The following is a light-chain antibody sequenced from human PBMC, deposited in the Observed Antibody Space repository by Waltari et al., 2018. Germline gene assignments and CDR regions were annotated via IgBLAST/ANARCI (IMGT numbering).Light chain of an antibody. J-gene: IGKJ2*03. CDR3: QQYNDWYS. V-gene: IGKV3-15*01. CDR1: QSVSTN. CDR2: EAS. Sequence: EKVMTQSPDTLSVSPGEVVTLSCRASQSVSTNVAWYQQSPGPAPRLLIYEASPMASGIPARFSGSGSGTEFTLTISGLQSEDCALYYCQQYNDWYSFGQGTKLAIK.